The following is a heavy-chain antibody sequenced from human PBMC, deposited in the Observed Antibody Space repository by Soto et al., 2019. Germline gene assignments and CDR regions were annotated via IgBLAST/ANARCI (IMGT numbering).Heavy chain of an antibody. V-gene: IGHV5-51*01. D-gene: IGHD3-22*01. CDR3: ARITYYYDRSGYYTFDY. Sequence: GESLKISCKGSGYSFTSYWIGWVRQMPGKGLEWMGIIYPGDSDTRYSPSFQGQVTISADKSISTAYLQWSSLKASDTAMYYCARITYYYDRSGYYTFDYWGQGNLVTVSS. CDR2: IYPGDSDT. CDR1: GYSFTSYW. J-gene: IGHJ4*02.